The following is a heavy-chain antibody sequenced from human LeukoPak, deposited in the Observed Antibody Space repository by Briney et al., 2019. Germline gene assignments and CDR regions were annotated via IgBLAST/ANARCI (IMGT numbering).Heavy chain of an antibody. CDR3: ARDNCTNGVCLNFDY. D-gene: IGHD2-8*01. CDR2: INPNSGGT. CDR1: GYTLTELS. V-gene: IGHV1-2*02. Sequence: ASVKVSCKVSGYTLTELSMHWVRQAPGKGLEWMGWINPNSGGTNYAQKFQGRVTMTRDTSISTAYMELSRLRSDDTAVYYCARDNCTNGVCLNFDYWGQGTLVTVSS. J-gene: IGHJ4*02.